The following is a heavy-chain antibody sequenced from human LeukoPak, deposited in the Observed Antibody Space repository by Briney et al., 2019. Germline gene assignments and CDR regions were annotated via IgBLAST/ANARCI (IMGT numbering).Heavy chain of an antibody. Sequence: PSETLSLTCTVSGGSISSYYWSWIRQPAGKGLEWIGLIYTSGSTNYNPSLKSRVTMSVDTSKNQLSLKLSSVTAADTAVYYCARGTEYYNSSGVAFDIWGQGTMVTVSS. CDR2: IYTSGST. CDR3: ARGTEYYNSSGVAFDI. CDR1: GGSISSYY. V-gene: IGHV4-4*07. D-gene: IGHD3-22*01. J-gene: IGHJ3*02.